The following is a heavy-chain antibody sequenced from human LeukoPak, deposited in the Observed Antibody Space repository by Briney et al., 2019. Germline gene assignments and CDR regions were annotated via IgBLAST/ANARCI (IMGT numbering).Heavy chain of an antibody. J-gene: IGHJ4*02. CDR3: ARDYSSGYFFDY. Sequence: ASVKVSCKASGYTFTSYYMHWVRQAPGQGLEWMGIINPSGGSASYAQKFQGRVTMTRDTSTSTVYMELSSLRSEDTAVYYCARDYSSGYFFDYWGQGTLVTVSS. D-gene: IGHD3-22*01. CDR1: GYTFTSYY. V-gene: IGHV1-46*01. CDR2: INPSGGSA.